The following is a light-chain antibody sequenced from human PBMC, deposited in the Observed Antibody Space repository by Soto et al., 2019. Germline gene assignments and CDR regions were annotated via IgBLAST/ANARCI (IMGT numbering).Light chain of an antibody. CDR2: DAS. CDR1: QSVGIN. CDR3: QQYYKWPLT. Sequence: EIVLTQSPGPVSFSPGERASLSCRASQSVGINLAWYQQKPGRAPRLLIYDASSRATGAPARFSGSGSGTDFTLTISSLQSEDFAVYYCQQYYKWPLTFGGGTKVDIK. J-gene: IGKJ4*01. V-gene: IGKV3-15*01.